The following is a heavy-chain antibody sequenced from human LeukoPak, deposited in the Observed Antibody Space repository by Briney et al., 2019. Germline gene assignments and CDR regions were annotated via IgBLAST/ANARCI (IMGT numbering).Heavy chain of an antibody. V-gene: IGHV3-23*01. CDR1: GFTFSSYA. J-gene: IGHJ6*02. CDR3: AKADGSGSYYLHYYYGMDV. CDR2: ISGSGGST. Sequence: GGSLRLSCAASGFTFSSYAMSWVRQAPGRGLEWVSAISGSGGSTYYADSVKGRFTISRDNSKNTLYLQMNSLRAEDTAVYYCAKADGSGSYYLHYYYGMDVWGQGTTVTVSS. D-gene: IGHD3-10*01.